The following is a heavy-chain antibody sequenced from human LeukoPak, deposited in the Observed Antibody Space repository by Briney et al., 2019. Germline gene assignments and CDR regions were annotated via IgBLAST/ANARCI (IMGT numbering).Heavy chain of an antibody. J-gene: IGHJ4*02. V-gene: IGHV1-18*04. Sequence: ASVKVSCKASGYTFTSYGISWVRQAPGQGLEWMAWISAYNGNTNYAQKLQGRVTMTTDTSTSTAYMELRSLRSDDTAVYYCARVPESSGWPSWVDYWGQGTLVTVSS. D-gene: IGHD6-19*01. CDR3: ARVPESSGWPSWVDY. CDR1: GYTFTSYG. CDR2: ISAYNGNT.